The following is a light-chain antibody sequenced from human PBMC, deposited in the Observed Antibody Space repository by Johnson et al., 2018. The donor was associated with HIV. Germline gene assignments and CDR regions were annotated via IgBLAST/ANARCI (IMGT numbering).Light chain of an antibody. Sequence: VLTQPPSVSAAPGQKVTISCSGSSSNIGNNYVSWYQQLPGPAPKLLIYENNKRPSGIPDRFSGSKSGTSATLGITGLQTGDEADYYCGTWDSSLSALYVFGTGTKVTVL. CDR1: SSNIGNNY. J-gene: IGLJ1*01. CDR3: GTWDSSLSALYV. V-gene: IGLV1-51*02. CDR2: ENN.